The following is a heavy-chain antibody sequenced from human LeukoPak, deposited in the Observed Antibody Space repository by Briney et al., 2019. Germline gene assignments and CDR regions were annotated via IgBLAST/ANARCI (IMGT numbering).Heavy chain of an antibody. V-gene: IGHV1-69*04. CDR1: GGTFSSYA. CDR2: IIPILGIA. CDR3: ATERIFHPRRFDP. J-gene: IGHJ5*02. Sequence: GASVKVSCKASGGTFSSYAISWVRQAPGQGLEWMGRIIPILGIANYAQKFQGRVTITADKSTSTAYMELSSLRSEDTAVYYCATERIFHPRRFDPWGQGTLVTVSS. D-gene: IGHD2-15*01.